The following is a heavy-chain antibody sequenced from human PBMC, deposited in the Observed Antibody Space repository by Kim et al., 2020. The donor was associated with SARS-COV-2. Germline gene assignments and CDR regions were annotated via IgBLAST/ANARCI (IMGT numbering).Heavy chain of an antibody. CDR3: ARGSSGYYYAGAFDI. CDR1: GYTFIDYY. CDR2: INPNRGDT. J-gene: IGHJ3*02. Sequence: ASVKVSCKASGYTFIDYYMHWVRQAPGQGLEWMGWINPNRGDTKYTQKFQGRVTMTRDTSISTVYMELSRLRSDDTAVYYCARGSSGYYYAGAFDIWGQGTMVTVSS. V-gene: IGHV1-2*02. D-gene: IGHD3-22*01.